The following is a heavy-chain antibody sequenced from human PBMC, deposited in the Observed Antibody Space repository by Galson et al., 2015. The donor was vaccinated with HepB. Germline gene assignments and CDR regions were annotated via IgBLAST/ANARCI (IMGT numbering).Heavy chain of an antibody. CDR2: ISGSGGST. CDR3: AKLGYSSGWYPDY. CDR1: GFTFSSYA. J-gene: IGHJ4*02. V-gene: IGHV3-23*01. Sequence: SLRLSCAASGFTFSSYAMSWVRQAPGKGLEWVSAISGSGGSTYYADSVKGRFTISRDNSKNTLYLQMNSLRAEDTAVYYCAKLGYSSGWYPDYWGQGTLVTVSS. D-gene: IGHD6-19*01.